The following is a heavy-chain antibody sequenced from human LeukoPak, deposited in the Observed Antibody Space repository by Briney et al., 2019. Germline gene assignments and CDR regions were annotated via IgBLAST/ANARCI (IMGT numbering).Heavy chain of an antibody. Sequence: GGSLRLSCAASGFTFSSYGMHWVRQAPGKGLEWVAVISYDGSNKYYADSVKGRFTISRDNSKNTLYLQMNSLRAEDTAVYYCAKDAVGVYFDYCGQGTLVTVSS. J-gene: IGHJ4*02. D-gene: IGHD2-15*01. CDR3: AKDAVGVYFDY. V-gene: IGHV3-30*18. CDR1: GFTFSSYG. CDR2: ISYDGSNK.